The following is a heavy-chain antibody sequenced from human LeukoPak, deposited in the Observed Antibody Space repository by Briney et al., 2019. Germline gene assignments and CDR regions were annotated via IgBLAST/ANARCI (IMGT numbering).Heavy chain of an antibody. Sequence: GGSLRLFCAASGFTFSSYAMHWVRQAPGKGLEWVAVISYDGSNKYYADSVKGRFTISRDNSKNTLYLQMNSLRAEDTAVYYCAKDYKGPGYSSGWYYFDYWGQGTLVTVSS. V-gene: IGHV3-30-3*01. CDR1: GFTFSSYA. D-gene: IGHD6-19*01. J-gene: IGHJ4*02. CDR3: AKDYKGPGYSSGWYYFDY. CDR2: ISYDGSNK.